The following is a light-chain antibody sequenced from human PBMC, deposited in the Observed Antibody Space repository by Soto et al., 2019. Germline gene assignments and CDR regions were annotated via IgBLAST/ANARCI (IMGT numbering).Light chain of an antibody. Sequence: DIQMTQSPSTLSASVGDRVIITCRASQSISGWMAWYQQKPGKAPNLLIYKTLKSGVPSRFSGSGSGTEFTLIISSLQPDDFATYYCQQYHTYSVGQGTTVEIK. V-gene: IGKV1-5*03. CDR2: K. CDR1: QSISGW. CDR3: QQYHTYS. J-gene: IGKJ1*01.